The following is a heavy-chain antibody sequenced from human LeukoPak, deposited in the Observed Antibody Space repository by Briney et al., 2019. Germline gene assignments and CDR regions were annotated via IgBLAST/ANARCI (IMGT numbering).Heavy chain of an antibody. V-gene: IGHV4-39*01. Sequence: SETLSLTCIVSGVSISSSYYYWGWIRQPPGKGLEWIGSIYYSGSTYYNSSLKSRVTTSIDTSKNQVSLNLTSMTAADTAVYYCAKSGGYGLIDYWGQGTLVTVSS. CDR2: IYYSGST. J-gene: IGHJ4*01. D-gene: IGHD1-26*01. CDR1: GVSISSSYYY. CDR3: AKSGGYGLIDY.